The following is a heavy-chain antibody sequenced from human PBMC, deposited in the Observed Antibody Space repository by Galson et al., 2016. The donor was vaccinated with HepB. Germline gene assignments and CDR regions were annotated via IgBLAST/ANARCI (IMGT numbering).Heavy chain of an antibody. Sequence: SLRLSCAVSGFILTNYWMTWVRQAPGKGLEWVAIIKEDGSEKYYVGSVEGRFTISRDNPKNSVYLQMTSLRAEDTALYYCARVFGADYGGIWYSDLWGRGTTVTVSS. CDR2: IKEDGSEK. J-gene: IGHJ2*01. CDR3: ARVFGADYGGIWYSDL. V-gene: IGHV3-7*01. D-gene: IGHD4-23*01. CDR1: GFILTNYW.